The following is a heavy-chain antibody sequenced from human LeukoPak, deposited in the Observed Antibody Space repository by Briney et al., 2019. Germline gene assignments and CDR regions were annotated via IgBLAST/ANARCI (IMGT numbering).Heavy chain of an antibody. CDR1: GFTFDDYA. Sequence: PGGSLRLSCAASGFTFDDYAMHWVRQAPGKGLEWVSGISWNSGSIGYADSVKGRFTISRDNAENSLYLQMNSLRAEDTALYYCAKDTAYGSGSYSDFDYWGQGTLVTVSS. J-gene: IGHJ4*02. CDR2: ISWNSGSI. CDR3: AKDTAYGSGSYSDFDY. D-gene: IGHD3-10*01. V-gene: IGHV3-9*01.